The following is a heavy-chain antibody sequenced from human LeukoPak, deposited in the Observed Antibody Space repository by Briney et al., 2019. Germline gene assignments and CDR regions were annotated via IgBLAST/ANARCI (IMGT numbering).Heavy chain of an antibody. Sequence: SQTLSLTSTVSGGSISSGGYYWSWIRQHPGKGLEWIGYIYYSGSTYYNPSLKSRVTISVDTSKNQFSLKLSSVTAADTAVYYCARTGGVLDAFDIWGQGTMVTVSS. J-gene: IGHJ3*02. D-gene: IGHD2-8*02. V-gene: IGHV4-31*03. CDR3: ARTGGVLDAFDI. CDR1: GGSISSGGYY. CDR2: IYYSGST.